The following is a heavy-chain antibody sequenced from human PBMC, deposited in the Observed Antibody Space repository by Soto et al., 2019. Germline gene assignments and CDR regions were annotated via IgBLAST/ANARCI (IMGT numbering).Heavy chain of an antibody. J-gene: IGHJ6*02. CDR3: ARGRVTTLVAYGMDV. CDR1: GGSFSGYY. Sequence: SETLSLTCAVYGGSFSGYYWSWIRQPPGKGLEWIGEINHSGSTNYNPSLKSRVTISVDTSKNQFSLELSSVTAADTAVYYCARGRVTTLVAYGMDVWGQGTTVTVSS. V-gene: IGHV4-34*01. D-gene: IGHD4-17*01. CDR2: INHSGST.